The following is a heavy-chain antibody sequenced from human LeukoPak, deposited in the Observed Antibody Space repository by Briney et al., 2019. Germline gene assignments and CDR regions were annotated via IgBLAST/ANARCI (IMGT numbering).Heavy chain of an antibody. D-gene: IGHD6-13*01. V-gene: IGHV3-7*01. CDR3: ARRVGYSSSRFDP. CDR1: GFTFSSYW. J-gene: IGHJ5*02. Sequence: PGGSLRLSCAASGFTFSSYWMSWVRQAPGKGLEWVANIKQDGSEKYYVDSVKGRFTISRDNAKNSLYLQMNSLRAEDTAVYYCARRVGYSSSRFDPWGQGTLVTVSS. CDR2: IKQDGSEK.